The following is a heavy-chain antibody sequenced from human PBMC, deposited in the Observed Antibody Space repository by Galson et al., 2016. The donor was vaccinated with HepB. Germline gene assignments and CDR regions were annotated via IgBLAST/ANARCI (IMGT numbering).Heavy chain of an antibody. CDR2: ISAYNGNT. J-gene: IGHJ4*02. D-gene: IGHD6-19*01. V-gene: IGHV1-18*04. Sequence: SVKVSCKASGYTFTGFYLHWVRQAPGQGLEWMGWISAYNGNTDYAQKFQGRVTMTTDTSTSTAYMELRSLRSDDTAVYFCAGGKYSSGWYSPKGALDYRGQGTPVTVSS. CDR1: GYTFTGFY. CDR3: AGGKYSSGWYSPKGALDY.